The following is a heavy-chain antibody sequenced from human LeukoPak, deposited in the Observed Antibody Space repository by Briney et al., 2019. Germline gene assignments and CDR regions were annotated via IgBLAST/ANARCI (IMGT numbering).Heavy chain of an antibody. CDR3: ARRDYYYYGMDV. Sequence: PSETLSLTCTVSGGSISSYYWSWIRQPPGKGLEWIGYIYYSGSTNYNPSLKSRVTISVDTSKNQFSLKLSSVTAADTAVYYCARRDYYYYGMDVWGQGTTVTVSS. V-gene: IGHV4-59*08. CDR1: GGSISSYY. CDR2: IYYSGST. J-gene: IGHJ6*02.